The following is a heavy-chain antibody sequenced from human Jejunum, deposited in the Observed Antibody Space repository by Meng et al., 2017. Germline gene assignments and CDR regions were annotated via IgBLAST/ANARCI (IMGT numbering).Heavy chain of an antibody. V-gene: IGHV3-33*01. CDR3: GRGQWGAFCRCTRCESGGDFDY. CDR2: IWSDGSKK. D-gene: IGHD2-2*01. Sequence: GESLKISCAASGFRFSNHGMHWVRQAPGKGLEWVAVIWSDGSKKYYADSVKGRVTITSDNSKNTLELQMNSLGAEDTAVYYCGRGQWGAFCRCTRCESGGDFDYWGQGNLVTVSS. CDR1: GFRFSNHG. J-gene: IGHJ4*01.